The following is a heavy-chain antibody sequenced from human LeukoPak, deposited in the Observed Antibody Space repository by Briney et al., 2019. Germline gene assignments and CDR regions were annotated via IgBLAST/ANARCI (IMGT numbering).Heavy chain of an antibody. V-gene: IGHV1-69*05. CDR2: IIPIFGTA. J-gene: IGHJ4*02. Sequence: ASVKVSCKASGGTFSSYAISWVRQAPGQGLEWMGGIIPIFGTANYAQKLQGRVTMTTDTSTSTAYMELRSLRSDDTAVYYCARDEDYDSSGPFDYWGQGTLVTVPS. CDR1: GGTFSSYA. CDR3: ARDEDYDSSGPFDY. D-gene: IGHD3-22*01.